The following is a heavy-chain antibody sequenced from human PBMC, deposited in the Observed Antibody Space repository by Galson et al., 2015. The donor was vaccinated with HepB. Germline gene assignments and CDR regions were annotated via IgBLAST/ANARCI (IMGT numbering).Heavy chain of an antibody. D-gene: IGHD6-13*01. J-gene: IGHJ5*02. CDR3: ARLGALYSSSWFGD. CDR2: IYSGGSK. V-gene: IGHV3-66*02. Sequence: SLRLSCAASGFTVSSNYMSWVRQAPGKELEWVSVIYSGGSKYYADSVKGRCTISRDNSKNNLYLQMNSLRAEDTAVYYYARLGALYSSSWFGDWGQGTLVTVSS. CDR1: GFTVSSNY.